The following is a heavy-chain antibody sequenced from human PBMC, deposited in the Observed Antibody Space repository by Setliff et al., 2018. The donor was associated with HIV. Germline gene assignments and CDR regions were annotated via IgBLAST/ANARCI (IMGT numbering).Heavy chain of an antibody. J-gene: IGHJ4*02. Sequence: GASLKISCEGSGYSFSRYWIGWVRQMPGKGLEWMGVIYPGDSSSKYSPSFQGQVTISVDTSISTAYLQWNSLKASDTAIYYCARHPIHTYGYGAFDFWGRGTRVTSPQ. CDR3: ARHPIHTYGYGAFDF. CDR2: IYPGDSSS. D-gene: IGHD5-18*01. CDR1: GYSFSRYW. V-gene: IGHV5-51*01.